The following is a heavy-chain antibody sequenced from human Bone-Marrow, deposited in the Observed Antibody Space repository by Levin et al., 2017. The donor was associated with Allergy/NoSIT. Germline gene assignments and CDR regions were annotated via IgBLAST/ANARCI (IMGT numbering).Heavy chain of an antibody. D-gene: IGHD2-15*01. CDR3: ARTGCGGGRCSSWGGAQH. CDR2: VYPHDSDT. CDR1: GYNFAGYW. Sequence: GASVKVSCKGSGYNFAGYWIGWVRQMPGKGLEWMGIVYPHDSDTRYSPSFQGQVTISVDKSISTTYLQWSSLKASDTAMYFCARTGCGGGRCSSWGGAQHWGQGTLVTVSS. J-gene: IGHJ1*01. V-gene: IGHV5-51*03.